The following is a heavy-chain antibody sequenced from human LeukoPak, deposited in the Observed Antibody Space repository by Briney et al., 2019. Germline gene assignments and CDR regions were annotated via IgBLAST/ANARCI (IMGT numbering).Heavy chain of an antibody. J-gene: IGHJ4*02. D-gene: IGHD3-3*01. Sequence: GGSLRLSCAASGFTFSSYGMHWVRQAPGKGLDWVAFIRNDGSNKYYAGFVKGRFTISRDNSTNTLYLQMNSLRGEDTAVYYCAKGQGSGALDYWGQGTLVTVSS. CDR3: AKGQGSGALDY. V-gene: IGHV3-30*02. CDR2: IRNDGSNK. CDR1: GFTFSSYG.